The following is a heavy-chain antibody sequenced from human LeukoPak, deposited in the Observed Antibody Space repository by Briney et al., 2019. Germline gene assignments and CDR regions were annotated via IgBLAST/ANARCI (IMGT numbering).Heavy chain of an antibody. CDR3: ARWNGYPRVFDY. D-gene: IGHD5-24*01. V-gene: IGHV4-39*01. CDR2: IYYSGST. J-gene: IGHJ4*02. CDR1: GGSISSSSYY. Sequence: PSETLSLTCTVSGGSISSSSYYWGWIRQPPGKGLEWIGSIYYSGSTYYNPSLKSRVTISVDTSKNQFSLKLSSVTAADTAVYYCARWNGYPRVFDYWGQGTLVTVSS.